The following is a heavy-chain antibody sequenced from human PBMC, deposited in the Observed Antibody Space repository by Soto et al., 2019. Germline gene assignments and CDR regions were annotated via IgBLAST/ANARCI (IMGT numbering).Heavy chain of an antibody. J-gene: IGHJ6*02. Sequence: SHTCTVDEGYFRGYDGSLISQPPGKGLEWIGEINHSGSTNYNPSLKSRVTISVDTSKNQFSLKVGSVTAADTAVYYCASSSLYGMDVWGQGTTVPGSS. CDR1: EGYFRGYD. CDR2: INHSGST. CDR3: ASSSLYGMDV. V-gene: IGHV4-34*01.